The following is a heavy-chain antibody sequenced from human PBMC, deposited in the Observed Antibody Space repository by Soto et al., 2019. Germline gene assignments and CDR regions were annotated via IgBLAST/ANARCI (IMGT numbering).Heavy chain of an antibody. J-gene: IGHJ2*01. Sequence: QVQLQQWGAGLLKPSETLSLTCAVYGGSFSGYYWSWIRQPPGKGLEWIGEINHSGSTNYNPSLKSRVTISVDPSKNQFSLKLSSVTAADTAVYYCARGVAARPMRYFDLWGRGTLVTVSS. CDR3: ARGVAARPMRYFDL. D-gene: IGHD6-6*01. V-gene: IGHV4-34*01. CDR1: GGSFSGYY. CDR2: INHSGST.